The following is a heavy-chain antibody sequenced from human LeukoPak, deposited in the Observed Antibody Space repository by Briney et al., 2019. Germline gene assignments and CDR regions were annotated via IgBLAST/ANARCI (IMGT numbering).Heavy chain of an antibody. J-gene: IGHJ5*02. CDR2: FDPEDGET. Sequence: ASVKVSCKVSGYTLTELSMHWVRQAPGKGLEWMGGFDPEDGETIYAQKFQGRVTMTEDTSTDTAYMELSSLRSEDTAVYYCATSGVPAASRVDNWFDPWGQGTLVTVSS. V-gene: IGHV1-24*01. CDR3: ATSGVPAASRVDNWFDP. D-gene: IGHD2-2*01. CDR1: GYTLTELS.